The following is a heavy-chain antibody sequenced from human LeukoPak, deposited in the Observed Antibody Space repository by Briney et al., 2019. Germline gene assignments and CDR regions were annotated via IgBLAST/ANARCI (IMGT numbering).Heavy chain of an antibody. CDR3: ARDRDLATPDY. Sequence: QPGGSLRLSCAASGFTFSSYWMHWVRHAPGKGLVWVSRINSDGSSTNYADSVKGRFTISRDNAKNTLHLQMNSLRAEDTAVYYCARDRDLATPDYWGQGTLVTVSS. V-gene: IGHV3-74*01. CDR1: GFTFSSYW. D-gene: IGHD5-12*01. CDR2: INSDGSST. J-gene: IGHJ4*02.